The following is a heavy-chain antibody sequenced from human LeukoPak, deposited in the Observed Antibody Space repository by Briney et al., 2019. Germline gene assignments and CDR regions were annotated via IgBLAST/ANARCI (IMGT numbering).Heavy chain of an antibody. V-gene: IGHV4-39*07. CDR1: GGSISRSSYY. J-gene: IGHJ4*02. CDR2: IYYSGST. D-gene: IGHD5-24*01. Sequence: PSETLSLTCTVSGGSISRSSYYWGWIRQPPGKRLEWIGSIYYSGSTYYNPSLKSRVTISVDTSKNQFSLKLSSVTAADTAVYYCARVGKATSRWLLDYWGQGTLVTVSS. CDR3: ARVGKATSRWLLDY.